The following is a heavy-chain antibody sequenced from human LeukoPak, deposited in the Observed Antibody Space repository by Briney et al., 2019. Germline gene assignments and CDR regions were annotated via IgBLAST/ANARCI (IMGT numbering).Heavy chain of an antibody. CDR2: IYYSGST. Sequence: SETLSLTCTVSGGSISSYYWSCIRQPPGKGLEWIGYIYYSGSTNYNPSLKSRVTISVDTSKNQFSLKLSSVTAADTAVYYCARRGSRASPFDYWGQGTLVTVSS. D-gene: IGHD3-10*01. V-gene: IGHV4-59*08. CDR1: GGSISSYY. CDR3: ARRGSRASPFDY. J-gene: IGHJ4*02.